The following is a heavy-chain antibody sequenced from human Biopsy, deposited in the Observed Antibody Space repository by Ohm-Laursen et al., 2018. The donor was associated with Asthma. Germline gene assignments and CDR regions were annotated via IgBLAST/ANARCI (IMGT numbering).Heavy chain of an antibody. V-gene: IGHV1-69*13. CDR3: ARGYSGSDRIVYYYSGLEV. Sequence: ASVKVSCKASGDSFSNYAVSWVRQAPGQGLEWMGGLIPVLGTPDHAQMFEGRVTITADESTSTAYMELSSLSSEDTAVYYCARGYSGSDRIVYYYSGLEVWGQGTTVTASS. CDR1: GDSFSNYA. D-gene: IGHD5-12*01. J-gene: IGHJ6*02. CDR2: LIPVLGTP.